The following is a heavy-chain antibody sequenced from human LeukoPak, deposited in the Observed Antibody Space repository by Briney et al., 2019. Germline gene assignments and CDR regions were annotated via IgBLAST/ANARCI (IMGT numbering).Heavy chain of an antibody. V-gene: IGHV4-39*01. CDR2: IYYSGST. Sequence: SETLSLTCAVYGGSFSGYYWSWIRQPPGKGLEWIGSIYYSGSTYYNPSLKSRVTISVDTSKNQFSLKLSSVTAADTAVYYCARQQYYYGSGSRPNWFDPWGQGTLVTVSS. CDR3: ARQQYYYGSGSRPNWFDP. CDR1: GGSFSGYY. J-gene: IGHJ5*02. D-gene: IGHD3-10*01.